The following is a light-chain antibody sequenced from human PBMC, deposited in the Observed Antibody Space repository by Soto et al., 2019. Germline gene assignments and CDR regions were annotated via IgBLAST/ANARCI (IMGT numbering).Light chain of an antibody. CDR3: GADHGSGSNFVWV. V-gene: IGLV9-49*01. Sequence: QSVLTQPPSASASLGASVPLPCTLSSGYSNYKVDWYQQRPGKGPRFVMRVGTGGIVGSKGDGIPDRFSALGSGLNRYLTIKNIQEEDESDYHCGADHGSGSNFVWVFGGGTKLTVL. CDR1: SGYSNYK. J-gene: IGLJ3*02. CDR2: VGTGGIVG.